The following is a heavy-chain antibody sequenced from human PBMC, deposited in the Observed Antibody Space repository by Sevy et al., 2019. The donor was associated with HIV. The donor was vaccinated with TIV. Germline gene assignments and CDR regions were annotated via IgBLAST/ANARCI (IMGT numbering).Heavy chain of an antibody. CDR3: ARDQVVSDAFDI. CDR1: GFTFSDYY. Sequence: GGSLRLSCAASGFTFSDYYMSWIRQAPGKGLEWVSYISSSGSTIYYADSVKGRFTISRDNAKNSLYLQMNSLRAEDMAVYYCARDQVVSDAFDIWGQGTMVTVSS. D-gene: IGHD2-15*01. V-gene: IGHV3-11*01. J-gene: IGHJ3*02. CDR2: ISSSGSTI.